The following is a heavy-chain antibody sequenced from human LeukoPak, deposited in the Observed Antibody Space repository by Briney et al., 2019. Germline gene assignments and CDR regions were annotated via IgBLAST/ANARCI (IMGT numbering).Heavy chain of an antibody. D-gene: IGHD2-2*01. CDR1: GFTFSSYS. CDR3: ARSGYCSSTSCYVVFFS. Sequence: GGSLRLSCAASGFTFSSYSMSWVRQAPGKGLEWVSSISSSSYIYYADSVKGRFTISRDNAKNSLYLQMNSLRAEDTAVYYCARSGYCSSTSCYVVFFSWGQGTLVTVSS. V-gene: IGHV3-21*01. CDR2: ISSSSYI. J-gene: IGHJ4*02.